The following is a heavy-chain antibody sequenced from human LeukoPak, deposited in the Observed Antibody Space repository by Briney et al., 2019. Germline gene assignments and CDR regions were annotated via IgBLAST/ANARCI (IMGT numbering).Heavy chain of an antibody. Sequence: GGSLRLSCAGSGFTFSNSDMSWVRQAPGKGLEWVATINTSGGTTYYADSVKGQFTISRDNSRNTLYLQMNSLRAEDTAVYYCARDWGVGRRDYRGQGTLVTVSS. CDR1: GFTFSNSD. J-gene: IGHJ4*02. V-gene: IGHV3-23*01. CDR3: ARDWGVGRRDY. D-gene: IGHD3-10*01. CDR2: INTSGGTT.